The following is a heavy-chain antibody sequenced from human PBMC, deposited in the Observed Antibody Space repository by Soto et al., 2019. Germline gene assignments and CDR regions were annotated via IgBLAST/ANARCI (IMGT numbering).Heavy chain of an antibody. CDR1: GFTFSSYG. D-gene: IGHD1-26*01. Sequence: QVQLVESGGGVVQPGRSLRLSCAAPGFTFSSYGMHWVRQAPGKGLEWVAVIWYDGSNKYYADSVKGRFTISRDNSKNTLYLQMNSLRAEDTAVYYCAREWEPQSPWYFDLWGRGTLVTVSS. CDR3: AREWEPQSPWYFDL. CDR2: IWYDGSNK. J-gene: IGHJ2*01. V-gene: IGHV3-33*01.